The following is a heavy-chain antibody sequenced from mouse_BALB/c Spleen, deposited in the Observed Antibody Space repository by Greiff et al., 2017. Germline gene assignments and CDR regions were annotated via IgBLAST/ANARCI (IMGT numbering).Heavy chain of an antibody. J-gene: IGHJ4*01. Sequence: QGQLKESGPGLVAPSQSLSITCTVSGFSLTSYGVHWVRQPPGKGLEWLGVIWAGGSTNYNSALMSRLSISKDNSKSQVFLKMNSLQTDDTAMYYCARVNGYDGAMDYWGQGTSVTVSS. CDR3: ARVNGYDGAMDY. D-gene: IGHD2-2*01. V-gene: IGHV2-9*02. CDR2: IWAGGST. CDR1: GFSLTSYG.